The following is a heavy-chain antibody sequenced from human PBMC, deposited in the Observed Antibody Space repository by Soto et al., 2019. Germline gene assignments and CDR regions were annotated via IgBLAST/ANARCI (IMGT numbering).Heavy chain of an antibody. CDR3: AGHPHLGGMVYWYFDL. CDR1: GGPISSGSHY. Sequence: QLQLQESGPRLLKPSEALSLICTVSGGPISSGSHYWGWIRQSPGKGLEWIGSLYYSGSTHYNPSLQSRVTISVDTSKNQFSRKLSSVTAADAAVYYCAGHPHLGGMVYWYFDLWGRGTLVNVSS. V-gene: IGHV4-39*01. CDR2: LYYSGST. D-gene: IGHD3-10*01. J-gene: IGHJ2*01.